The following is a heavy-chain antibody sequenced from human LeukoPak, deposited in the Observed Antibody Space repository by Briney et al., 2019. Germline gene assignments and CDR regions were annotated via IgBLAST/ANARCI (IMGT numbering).Heavy chain of an antibody. V-gene: IGHV3-30*18. CDR2: ILYDGSNK. CDR1: GFTFSAFA. J-gene: IGHJ3*02. Sequence: GGSLRLSCAASGFTFSAFAMHWVRQAPGKGLEWVAVILYDGSNKYYADSVKGRLTISRDNSKNTLSLQVISLRSEDTAVYFCAKGDYGGDSHTFDIWGQGTLVTVSS. D-gene: IGHD4-23*01. CDR3: AKGDYGGDSHTFDI.